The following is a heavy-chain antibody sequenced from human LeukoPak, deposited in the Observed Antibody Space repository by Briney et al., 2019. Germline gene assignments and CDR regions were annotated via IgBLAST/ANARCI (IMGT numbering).Heavy chain of an antibody. J-gene: IGHJ4*02. V-gene: IGHV3-23*01. Sequence: GGSLRLSCAASGFTFSSYGMSWVRQAPGKGLEWVSAIGGRDGSTYYADSVKGRFTISRDNSKNTLYVQMNSLRAEDMAVHYCAKGHYYGSGSLDYWGQGTLVTVSS. D-gene: IGHD3-10*01. CDR2: IGGRDGST. CDR1: GFTFSSYG. CDR3: AKGHYYGSGSLDY.